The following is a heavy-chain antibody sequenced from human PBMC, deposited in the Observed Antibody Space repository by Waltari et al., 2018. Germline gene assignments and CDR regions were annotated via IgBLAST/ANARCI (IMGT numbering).Heavy chain of an antibody. Sequence: QVQLQESGSGLVKPSETLSLTCTVSGGSISSYYWSWIRQPPGRGLEWIGYIYYSGSTNYNPSLKSRVTISVDTAKNQFSLKLSSVTAADTAVYYCAREGGGTLDWFDPWGQGTLVTVSS. CDR2: IYYSGST. V-gene: IGHV4-59*01. J-gene: IGHJ5*02. CDR1: GGSISSYY. CDR3: AREGGGTLDWFDP. D-gene: IGHD2-15*01.